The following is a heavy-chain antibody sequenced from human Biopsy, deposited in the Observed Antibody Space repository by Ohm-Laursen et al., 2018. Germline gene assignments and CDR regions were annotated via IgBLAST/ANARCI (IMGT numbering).Heavy chain of an antibody. CDR1: GFSLSTIGVG. V-gene: IGHV2-5*01. CDR2: IFWNGDK. J-gene: IGHJ4*02. D-gene: IGHD3-22*01. CDR3: AHAIYFDSSAYYFDS. Sequence: TQALTLTCSFSGFSLSTIGVGVGWIRQPPGKALEWLANIFWNGDKRSSPSLRSRLTITNDTSKNQVVLTLINMDPMDTATYYCAHAIYFDSSAYYFDSWGQGTLVTVSS.